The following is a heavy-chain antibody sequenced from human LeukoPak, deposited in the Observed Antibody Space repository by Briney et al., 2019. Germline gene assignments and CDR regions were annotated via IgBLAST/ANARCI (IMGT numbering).Heavy chain of an antibody. CDR2: IYLRGNAA. D-gene: IGHD2-21*02. Sequence: ASLKVSCKAFGYTFTSYYIHWVRQAPGQGLEWMGIIYLRGNAASYSQKFQGRINMTTDTSTTTVYMELSSLRSDDPAVYYCSRDPFFGGDCLLGGAYYFDYWGQGTPVTVSS. V-gene: IGHV1-46*01. CDR1: GYTFTSYY. CDR3: SRDPFFGGDCLLGGAYYFDY. J-gene: IGHJ4*02.